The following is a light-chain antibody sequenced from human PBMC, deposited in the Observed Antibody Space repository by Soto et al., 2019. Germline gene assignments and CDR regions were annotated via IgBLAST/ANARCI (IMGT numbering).Light chain of an antibody. J-gene: IGKJ2*01. CDR1: QSVSSRY. Sequence: EIVLTQSPGTLSLSPGERATLSCRASQSVSSRYLAWYQQEPGQAPRLLMYGASSMATCIPDRFSGSGSGTDFTLTISRLEPEDFAVYYCQQYGSSPPYTFGQGTKLEIK. CDR3: QQYGSSPPYT. CDR2: GAS. V-gene: IGKV3-20*01.